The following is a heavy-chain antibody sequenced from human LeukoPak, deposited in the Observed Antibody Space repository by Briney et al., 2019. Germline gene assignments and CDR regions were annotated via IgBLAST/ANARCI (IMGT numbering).Heavy chain of an antibody. CDR3: ASQYYYDTSGYYDSLYFQH. CDR1: GGSISNYC. D-gene: IGHD3-22*01. V-gene: IGHV4-4*07. Sequence: SETLSLTCTVSGGSISNYCWSWIRQSAGEGLEWIGRMYISGNTNYNPSLKSRVTMSIDTSKNQFSLKLSSVTAADTAVYYCASQYYYDTSGYYDSLYFQHWGQGALVTVSS. CDR2: MYISGNT. J-gene: IGHJ1*01.